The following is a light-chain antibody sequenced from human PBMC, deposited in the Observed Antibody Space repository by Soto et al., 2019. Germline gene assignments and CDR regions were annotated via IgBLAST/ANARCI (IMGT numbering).Light chain of an antibody. CDR3: QQYNNCPPVT. Sequence: EVVMTQSPVTLSVSPGERVTLSCRASQSVRNNLAWYQQKSGQAPRLLIYGASTRVTGIPARFSGSGSGTEFTLTISSLQSEDVAIYYCQQYNNCPPVTFGQGTRLEI. CDR2: GAS. V-gene: IGKV3-15*01. J-gene: IGKJ5*01. CDR1: QSVRNN.